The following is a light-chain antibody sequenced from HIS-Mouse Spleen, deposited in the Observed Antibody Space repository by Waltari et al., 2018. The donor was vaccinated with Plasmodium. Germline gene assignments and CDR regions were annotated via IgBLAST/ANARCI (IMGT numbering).Light chain of an antibody. CDR3: QAWDSSTVV. Sequence: SYELTQPPSVSVSPGQTASITCSGDKLGDNYACWSQQMPGQSPVLVIYQDSKRPSGIPERFSGSNSGNTATLTISGTQAMDEADYYCQAWDSSTVVFGGGTKLTVL. J-gene: IGLJ2*01. V-gene: IGLV3-1*01. CDR2: QDS. CDR1: KLGDNY.